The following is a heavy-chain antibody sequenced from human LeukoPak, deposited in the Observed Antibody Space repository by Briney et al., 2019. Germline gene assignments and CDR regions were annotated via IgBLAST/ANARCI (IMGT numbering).Heavy chain of an antibody. CDR2: ISGNGGST. J-gene: IGHJ4*02. CDR3: ARDPGLRGDGYNIRSKAWVD. V-gene: IGHV3-64*01. Sequence: GGSLRLSCAASGFTFSSYAMHWVRQAPGKGLEYVSAISGNGGSTYYANSVKGRFTISRDNSKNTLYLQMGSLRAEDMAVYYCARDPGLRGDGYNIRSKAWVDWGQGTLVTVSS. D-gene: IGHD5-24*01. CDR1: GFTFSSYA.